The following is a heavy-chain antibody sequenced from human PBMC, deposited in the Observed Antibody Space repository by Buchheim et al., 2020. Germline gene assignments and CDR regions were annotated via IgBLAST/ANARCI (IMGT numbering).Heavy chain of an antibody. CDR2: IKSNVDGGTT. J-gene: IGHJ4*02. Sequence: EGNLVESGGDLVRPGGSLRLSCAASGFTFSNLWMTWVRQGPRKGLEWVGRIKSNVDGGTTDYAAPVKGRFTISRDDSKNTLYLLMNGLKTDDTAVYYCTTDKPCTAGGVITHWGPGT. D-gene: IGHD3-10*01. V-gene: IGHV3-15*01. CDR1: GFTFSNLW. CDR3: TTDKPCTAGGVITH.